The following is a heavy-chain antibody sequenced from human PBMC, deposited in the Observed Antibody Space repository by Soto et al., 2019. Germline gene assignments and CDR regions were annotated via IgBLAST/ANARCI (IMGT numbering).Heavy chain of an antibody. J-gene: IGHJ1*01. CDR2: IIPILGIA. CDR3: ARGEGIAAREYFQH. Sequence: GASVKVSCKASGGTFSSYNISWVRQAPGPGLEWMGRIIPILGIANYAQKFQGRVTITADKSTSTAYMELSSLRSEDTAVYYCARGEGIAAREYFQHWGQGTLVTVSS. CDR1: GGTFSSYN. V-gene: IGHV1-69*02. D-gene: IGHD6-6*01.